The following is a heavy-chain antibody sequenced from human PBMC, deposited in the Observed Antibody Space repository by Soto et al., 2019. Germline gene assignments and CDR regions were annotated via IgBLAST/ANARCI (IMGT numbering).Heavy chain of an antibody. CDR1: GYTFTGYY. CDR2: INPNSGGT. Sequence: QVQLVQSGAEVKKPGASVKVSCKASGYTFTGYYMHWVRQAPGQGLEWMGWINPNSGGTNYAQKFQGWVTMTRDTSISTAYMGLSRLRSDDTAVYYCARDRSWRGRVDYYYYGMDVWGQGTTVTVSS. CDR3: ARDRSWRGRVDYYYYGMDV. J-gene: IGHJ6*02. D-gene: IGHD3-16*01. V-gene: IGHV1-2*04.